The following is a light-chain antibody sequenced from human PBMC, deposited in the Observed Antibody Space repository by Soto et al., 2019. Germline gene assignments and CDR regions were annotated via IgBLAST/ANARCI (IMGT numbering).Light chain of an antibody. V-gene: IGLV1-47*01. Sequence: QSVLTQPHSASGTPGQRVTISCSGSSSNIGSNYVYWYQQFPGTAPKLLIYRNNQRPSGVPDRFSGSKSGTSASLALSGLRSEDEAHYYCAAWDDSLSAWVFGGGTKLTVL. CDR3: AAWDDSLSAWV. CDR2: RNN. J-gene: IGLJ3*02. CDR1: SSNIGSNY.